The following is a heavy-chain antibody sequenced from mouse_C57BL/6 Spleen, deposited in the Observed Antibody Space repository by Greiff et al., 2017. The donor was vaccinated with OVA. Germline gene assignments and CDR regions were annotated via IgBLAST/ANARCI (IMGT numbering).Heavy chain of an antibody. CDR3: TRVRVVAAYYFDY. D-gene: IGHD1-1*01. CDR2: IDPETGGT. Sequence: VQLQQSGAELVRPGASVTLSCKSSGYTFTDYEMPWVKQTPVHGLEWIGAIDPETGGTAYNQKFKGKAILTADKSSSTAYMELRSLTSEDSAVYYCTRVRVVAAYYFDYWGQGTTLTGSS. V-gene: IGHV1-15*01. J-gene: IGHJ2*01. CDR1: GYTFTDYE.